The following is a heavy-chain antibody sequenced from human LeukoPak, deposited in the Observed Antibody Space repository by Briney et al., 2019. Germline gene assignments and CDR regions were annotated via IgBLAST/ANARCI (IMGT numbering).Heavy chain of an antibody. CDR3: ARGGGEEFGEYDVFDY. Sequence: PSQTLSLTCAVSGGSISSGSYSWSWTRQPPGKGLEWIGYIYHSGRTYYNPSLKSRLTISIDKSKNHFSLRLSPVTAADTAVYYCARGGGEEFGEYDVFDYWGQGTLVTVSS. CDR1: GGSISSGSYS. V-gene: IGHV4-30-2*01. CDR2: IYHSGRT. D-gene: IGHD3-10*01. J-gene: IGHJ4*02.